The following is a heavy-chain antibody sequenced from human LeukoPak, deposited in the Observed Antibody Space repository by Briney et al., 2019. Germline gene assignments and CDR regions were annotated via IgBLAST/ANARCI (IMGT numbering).Heavy chain of an antibody. CDR3: ARGNQLGYYDTSGYLDY. CDR2: IYDSGST. CDR1: GGSISSYH. J-gene: IGHJ4*02. V-gene: IGHV4-59*01. Sequence: PSETLSLTCTVAGGSISSYHWSWIREPPGKGLEWIGYIYDSGSTNYNSSLKSRVTISLDTSKNQFSLKLRSVTAADTAVYYCARGNQLGYYDTSGYLDYWGQGTLVTVSS. D-gene: IGHD3-22*01.